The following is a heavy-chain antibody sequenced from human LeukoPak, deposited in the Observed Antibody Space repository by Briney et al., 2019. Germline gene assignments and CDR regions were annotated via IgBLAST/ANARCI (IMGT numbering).Heavy chain of an antibody. J-gene: IGHJ4*02. CDR3: ARESWWNARRYFDY. D-gene: IGHD1-1*01. V-gene: IGHV3-7*01. CDR1: GFTFSSYW. Sequence: GGSLRLSCAASGFTFSSYWKSWVRQAPGKGLEWVANIKQDGSEKYYVDSVKGRFTISRDNAKNSLYLQMNSLRAEDTAVYYCARESWWNARRYFDYWGQGTLVTVSS. CDR2: IKQDGSEK.